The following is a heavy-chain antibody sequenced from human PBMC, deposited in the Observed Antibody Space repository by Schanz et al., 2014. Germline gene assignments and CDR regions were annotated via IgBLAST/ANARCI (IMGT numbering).Heavy chain of an antibody. CDR2: INPSGGST. J-gene: IGHJ4*02. V-gene: IGHV1-46*01. Sequence: QVQLVQSGADVKKPGSSVRVSCKASGGTFSTYTISWVRQAPGQGLEWMGMINPSGGSTTYAQKFQGRVTMTRDTSTSTVYMELSGLRSEDTAVYYCARDRLECGAECYSVEVFEIWGQGTLVIVSS. CDR1: GGTFSTYT. CDR3: ARDRLECGAECYSVEVFEI. D-gene: IGHD2-21*01.